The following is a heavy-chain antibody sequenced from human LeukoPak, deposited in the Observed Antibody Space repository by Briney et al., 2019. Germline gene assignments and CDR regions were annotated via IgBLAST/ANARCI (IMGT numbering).Heavy chain of an antibody. CDR2: IYPGDSDT. CDR1: GYSFTTYW. CDR3: ARGRFPNWFDP. Sequence: GESLRISCKGSGYSFTTYWIGWVRQMPGKGLEWVRIIYPGDSDTRYSPSFQGQVTISADKSISTAYLQWSSLKASDTAMYYCARGRFPNWFDPWGQGTLVTVSS. J-gene: IGHJ5*02. D-gene: IGHD3-3*01. V-gene: IGHV5-51*01.